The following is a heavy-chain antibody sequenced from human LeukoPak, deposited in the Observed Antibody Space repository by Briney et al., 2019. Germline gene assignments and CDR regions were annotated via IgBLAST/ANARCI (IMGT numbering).Heavy chain of an antibody. J-gene: IGHJ6*03. D-gene: IGHD4-11*01. CDR1: GFTFSNYY. Sequence: GGSLRLSCGSSGFTFSNYYMSWIRQAPGKGLAWVSYITTGNKVYYADSVKGRFSISRDNAKQSLYLQMNSLRAEDTAVYYCARDTYSNYYYYYYMDVWGKGTTVTVSS. V-gene: IGHV3-11*01. CDR3: ARDTYSNYYYYYYMDV. CDR2: ITTGNKV.